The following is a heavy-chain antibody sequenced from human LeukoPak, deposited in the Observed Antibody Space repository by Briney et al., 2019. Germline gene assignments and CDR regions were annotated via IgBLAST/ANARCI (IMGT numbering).Heavy chain of an antibody. CDR3: ARDQYHGSGTYAWFDP. Sequence: SETLSLTCTVSGASVSNYYWSWIRQPPGKKLEWIAYISFSGSNNYNPSFKPRVTTSLDTSKNQFSLKLSSVTAADTAVYYCARDQYHGSGTYAWFDPWGQGTLVTVSS. D-gene: IGHD3-10*01. CDR1: GASVSNYY. J-gene: IGHJ5*02. V-gene: IGHV4-59*02. CDR2: ISFSGSN.